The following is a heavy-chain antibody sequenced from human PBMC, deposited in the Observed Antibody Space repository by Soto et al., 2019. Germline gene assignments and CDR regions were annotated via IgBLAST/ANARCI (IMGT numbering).Heavy chain of an antibody. CDR2: IYYSGST. V-gene: IGHV4-39*01. D-gene: IGHD3-16*01. J-gene: IGHJ4*02. CDR1: GGSISSSSYY. CDR3: ASMAAVNTWGFDY. Sequence: QLQLQESGPGLVKPSETLSLTCTVSGGSISSSSYYWGWIRQPPGKGLEWIGSIYYSGSTYYNPSLKSRVTISVDTSKNQFSLKLSSVTAADTAVYYCASMAAVNTWGFDYWGQGTLVTVSS.